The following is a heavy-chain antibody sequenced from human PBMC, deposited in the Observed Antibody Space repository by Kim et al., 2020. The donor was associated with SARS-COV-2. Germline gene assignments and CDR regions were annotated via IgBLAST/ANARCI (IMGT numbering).Heavy chain of an antibody. CDR3: WSDPRGWLQPTAYWYFDL. Sequence: SETLSLTCTVSGGSISSYYWSWIRQPPGKGLEWIGYIYYSGSTNYNPSLKSRVTISVDTSKNQFSLKLRSVTAADTAVYSCWSDPRGWLQPTAYWYFDLWGRGTLVTVSS. CDR1: GGSISSYY. D-gene: IGHD5-12*01. CDR2: IYYSGST. J-gene: IGHJ2*01. V-gene: IGHV4-59*01.